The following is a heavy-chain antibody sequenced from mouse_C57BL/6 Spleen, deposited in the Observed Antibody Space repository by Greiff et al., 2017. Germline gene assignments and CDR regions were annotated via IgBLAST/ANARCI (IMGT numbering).Heavy chain of an antibody. CDR3: ARGAYYGSSYGYWYFDV. J-gene: IGHJ1*03. D-gene: IGHD1-1*01. V-gene: IGHV1-50*01. CDR2: IDPSDSYT. Sequence: QVQLQQPGAELVKPGASVKLSCKASGYTFTSYWMQWVKQRPGQGLEWIGEIDPSDSYTNYNQKFKGKATLTVDTSSSTAYMQLSSLTSEDSAVYYCARGAYYGSSYGYWYFDVWGTGTTVTVSS. CDR1: GYTFTSYW.